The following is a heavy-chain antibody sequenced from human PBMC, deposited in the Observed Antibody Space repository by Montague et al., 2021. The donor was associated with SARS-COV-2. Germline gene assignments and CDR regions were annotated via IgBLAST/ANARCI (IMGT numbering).Heavy chain of an antibody. J-gene: IGHJ4*02. CDR1: GDSINNYY. CDR2: IYYSGGANYYPSRGT. Sequence: SETLSLTCTVSGDSINNYYWSWIRQSPGKGLGYIGYIYYSGGANYYPSRGTNYNPSFESRVAISLDTSKNQFSLNLTSVTTADTAVYYCARGSGYIGYARGYRGQGTLVTVSS. V-gene: IGHV4-59*01. D-gene: IGHD5-12*01. CDR3: ARGSGYIGYARGY.